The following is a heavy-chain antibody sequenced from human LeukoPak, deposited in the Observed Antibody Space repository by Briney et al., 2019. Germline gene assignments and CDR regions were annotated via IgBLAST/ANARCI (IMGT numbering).Heavy chain of an antibody. D-gene: IGHD6-6*01. Sequence: PSETLSLTCTLSGGPMTSYYWSWIRQPPGKGLEWLGYIYYRGNTNINPSLKSRLTMSVATSKKHFSLELTSVTAADTAIYYCARHLAEQLDGMDVWGQATTVIVSS. J-gene: IGHJ6*02. CDR3: ARHLAEQLDGMDV. CDR2: IYYRGNT. V-gene: IGHV4-59*08. CDR1: GGPMTSYY.